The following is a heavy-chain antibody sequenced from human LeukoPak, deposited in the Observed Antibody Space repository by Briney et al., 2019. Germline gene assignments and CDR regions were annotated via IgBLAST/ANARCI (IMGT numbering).Heavy chain of an antibody. D-gene: IGHD3-22*01. CDR1: GITFSSYS. V-gene: IGHV3-48*01. CDR2: ISSSSSTI. Sequence: GGSLRLSCAASGITFSSYSMNWVRQAPGKGLEWVSYISSSSSTIYYADSVKGRFTISRDNSKNTLYLQMNSLRAEDTAVYYCAKGEDSSGYLPPFDYWGQGTLVTVSS. CDR3: AKGEDSSGYLPPFDY. J-gene: IGHJ4*02.